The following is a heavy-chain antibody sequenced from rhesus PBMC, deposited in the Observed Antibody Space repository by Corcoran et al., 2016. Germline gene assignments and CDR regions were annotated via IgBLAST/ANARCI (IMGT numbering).Heavy chain of an antibody. CDR2: INGNSGST. CDR1: GGSFSSYW. J-gene: IGHJ4*01. V-gene: IGHV4-80*01. CDR3: ARDLYYYSGSYY. Sequence: QVQLQESGPGLVKPSETLSLTCAVSGGSFSSYWWSWIRQPPGKGLEWIGEINGNSGSTNYNPSLKSRVTISTDTSKNQFSLKLSSVTAADTAVYYCARDLYYYSGSYYWGQGVLVTVSS. D-gene: IGHD3-16*01.